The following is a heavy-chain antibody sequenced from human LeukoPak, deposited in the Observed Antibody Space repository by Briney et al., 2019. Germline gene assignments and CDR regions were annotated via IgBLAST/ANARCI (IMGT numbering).Heavy chain of an antibody. D-gene: IGHD3-22*01. CDR2: IWYDGSNK. J-gene: IGHJ4*02. Sequence: GGSLRLSCAASGFTFSSYGMNWVRQPPGKGLEWVAVIWYDGSNKYYADSVKGRFTISRDNSKNTLYLQMNSLRAEDTAVYYCARGADYYDSSGYCWGQGTLVTVSS. CDR1: GFTFSSYG. CDR3: ARGADYYDSSGYC. V-gene: IGHV3-33*01.